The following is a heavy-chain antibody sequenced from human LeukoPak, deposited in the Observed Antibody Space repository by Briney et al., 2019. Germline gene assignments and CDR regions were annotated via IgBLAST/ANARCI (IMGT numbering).Heavy chain of an antibody. CDR2: ISSSSSYI. J-gene: IGHJ4*02. V-gene: IGHV3-21*01. CDR1: GFTFSSYS. CDR3: ARGLRNTILGGDYY. Sequence: GGSLRLSCAASGFTFSSYSMNWVRQAPGKGLEWVSSISSSSSYIYYADSVKGRFTISRDNAKNSLYLQMNSLRAEDTAVYYCARGLRNTILGGDYYWGQGTLVTVSS. D-gene: IGHD3-3*01.